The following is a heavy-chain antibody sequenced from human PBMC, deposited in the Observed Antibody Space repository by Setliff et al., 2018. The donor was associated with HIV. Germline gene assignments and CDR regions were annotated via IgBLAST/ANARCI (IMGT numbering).Heavy chain of an antibody. V-gene: IGHV4-38-2*01. J-gene: IGHJ4*02. Sequence: SETLSLTCAVSGYSISSGYYWGWIRQPPGKGLEWIGSMYHSGSTYYNPSLKSRVTITVDTSKNYFSLKLSYVTAADTAVYYCARQMPGVRGVIVASIDYWGQGTLVTVSS. CDR2: MYHSGST. D-gene: IGHD3-10*01. CDR3: ARQMPGVRGVIVASIDY. CDR1: GYSISSGYY.